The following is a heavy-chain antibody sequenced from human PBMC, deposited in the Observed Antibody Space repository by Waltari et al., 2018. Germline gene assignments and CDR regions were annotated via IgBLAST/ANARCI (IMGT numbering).Heavy chain of an antibody. V-gene: IGHV1-3*01. CDR2: ISSGNEKT. CDR3: ARDLTGYYDDNNGYYYGPSVFDY. CDR1: GYTLTSYT. D-gene: IGHD3-22*01. J-gene: IGHJ4*02. Sequence: QVHLAQSGAEVKKPGASVKISCTASGYTLTSYTIHWVRQAPGQRLEWMGWISSGNEKTKYSQTLQGRLTITRDTSASTVYMEMNSVRSEDTAVYYCARDLTGYYDDNNGYYYGPSVFDYWGQGTLVTVSS.